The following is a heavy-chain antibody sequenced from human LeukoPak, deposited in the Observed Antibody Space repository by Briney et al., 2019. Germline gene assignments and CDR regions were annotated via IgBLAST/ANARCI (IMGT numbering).Heavy chain of an antibody. Sequence: GRSLRLSCAASGFTFDDYAMHWVRQAPGKGLEWVSGIRWYSGSIGYAHSVKGLLPISRDTAKNSLYPQMKRLRAEDTALYYCAKDEDVNSIRRGLWLSRFGSNNLFQHWGQGTLVTVSS. CDR3: AKDEDVNSIRRGLWLSRFGSNNLFQH. D-gene: IGHD2-21*01. CDR1: GFTFDDYA. J-gene: IGHJ1*01. CDR2: IRWYSGSI. V-gene: IGHV3-9*01.